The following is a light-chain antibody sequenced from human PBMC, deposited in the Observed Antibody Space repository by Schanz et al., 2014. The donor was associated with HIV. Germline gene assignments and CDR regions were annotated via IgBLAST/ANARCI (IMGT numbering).Light chain of an antibody. Sequence: EIVLTQSPGTLSLSPGERATLSCRASQSVGGNQIAWYQQKPGQAPRLLIHGAFNRATGIPARFSGSGSGTDFTLTISRVEPEDYAVYYCQQYGSSRGTFGGGTKVELK. CDR1: QSVGGNQ. J-gene: IGKJ4*01. CDR2: GAF. CDR3: QQYGSSRGT. V-gene: IGKV3-20*01.